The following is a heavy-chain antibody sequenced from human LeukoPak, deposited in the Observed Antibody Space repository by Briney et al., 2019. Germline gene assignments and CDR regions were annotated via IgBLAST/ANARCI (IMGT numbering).Heavy chain of an antibody. D-gene: IGHD5-18*01. V-gene: IGHV4-61*05. Sequence: KPSETLSLTCTVSGGSISSSHSYWGWIRQPPGKGLEWIGYIYYSGSTNYNPSLKSRVTISVDTSKNQFSLKLSSVTAADTAVYYCARAPRGYPIDYWGQGTLVTVSS. J-gene: IGHJ4*02. CDR1: GGSISSSHSY. CDR3: ARAPRGYPIDY. CDR2: IYYSGST.